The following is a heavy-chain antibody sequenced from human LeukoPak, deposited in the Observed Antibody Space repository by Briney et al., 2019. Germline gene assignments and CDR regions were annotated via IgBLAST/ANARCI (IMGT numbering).Heavy chain of an antibody. CDR1: GGSISSGDYY. J-gene: IGHJ4*02. CDR3: ARGIAAADPYYFDY. Sequence: TLSLTCTVSGGSISSGDYYWSWIRQPPGQGLEWIGYIYYSGSTYYNPSLKSRVTISVDTSKNQFSLKLSSVTAADTAVYYCARGIAAADPYYFDYWGQGTLVTVSS. CDR2: IYYSGST. V-gene: IGHV4-30-4*08. D-gene: IGHD6-13*01.